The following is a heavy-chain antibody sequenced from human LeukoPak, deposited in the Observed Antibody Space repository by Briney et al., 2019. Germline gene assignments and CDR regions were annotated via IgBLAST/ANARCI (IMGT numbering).Heavy chain of an antibody. Sequence: PGGSLRLSCTPSGFIFSAYIMDWVRQAPGKGLEWIARIRKRNDGYTTEYAASVKGRFVASRDDSKDSMFLQMNSLEIEDTAVYYCTRDGGEGDYSAFDIWGQGTMVTVSS. CDR1: GFIFSAYI. D-gene: IGHD3-16*01. CDR3: TRDGGEGDYSAFDI. J-gene: IGHJ3*02. CDR2: IRKRNDGYTT. V-gene: IGHV3-72*01.